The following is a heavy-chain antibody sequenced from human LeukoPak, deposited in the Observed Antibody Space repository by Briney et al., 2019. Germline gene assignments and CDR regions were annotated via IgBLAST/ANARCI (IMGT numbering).Heavy chain of an antibody. CDR1: GFTFSSYW. Sequence: GGSLRLSCAGSGFTFSSYWMTWVRQAPGKGLEWVANIKQDGSERYYVDSVKGRFTISRDNAKGSLYLQMNSLRAEDTAVYYCARVNYYGMDVWGQGTTVTVSS. CDR2: IKQDGSER. CDR3: ARVNYYGMDV. J-gene: IGHJ6*02. V-gene: IGHV3-7*03.